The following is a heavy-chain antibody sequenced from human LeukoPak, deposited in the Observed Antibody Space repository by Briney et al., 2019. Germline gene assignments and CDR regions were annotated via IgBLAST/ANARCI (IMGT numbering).Heavy chain of an antibody. Sequence: GGSLRLSCAASGFTFDDYGMSWVRQAPGKGLEWVSGINWNGGSTGYANSVKGRFTISRDNAKNSLYLQMNSLRAEDTALYYCARGARGVSGYCFDYWGQGTLVTVSS. J-gene: IGHJ4*02. CDR2: INWNGGST. CDR1: GFTFDDYG. CDR3: ARGARGVSGYCFDY. V-gene: IGHV3-20*04. D-gene: IGHD3-10*01.